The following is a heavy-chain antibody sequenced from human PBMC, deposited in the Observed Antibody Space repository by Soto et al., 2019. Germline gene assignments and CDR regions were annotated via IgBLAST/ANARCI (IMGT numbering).Heavy chain of an antibody. D-gene: IGHD6-19*01. CDR3: ARPYSSGWYGDLDY. V-gene: IGHV3-30-3*01. J-gene: IGHJ4*02. Sequence: VGSLRLSCTASGFTFSSYAMHWVRQAPGKGLEWVAVISYDGSNKYYADSVKGRFTISRDNSKNTMYLQMNSLRVEDTAVYYCARPYSSGWYGDLDYWGQGTLVTVSS. CDR1: GFTFSSYA. CDR2: ISYDGSNK.